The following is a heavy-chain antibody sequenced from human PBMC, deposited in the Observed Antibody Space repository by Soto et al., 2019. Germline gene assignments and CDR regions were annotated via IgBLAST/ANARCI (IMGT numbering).Heavy chain of an antibody. CDR1: GYNLTDND. J-gene: IGHJ4*02. CDR2: INPNGGT. D-gene: IGHD4-17*01. Sequence: ASVKVSCKASGYNLTDNDMHCVREAPGQGLEWMGWINPNGGTNYAQKFQGRVTMTMDTSISTAYMELSRLRSDDTAVYYCSRSLTTLTTLLDYWGQGTLVTVSS. V-gene: IGHV1-2*02. CDR3: SRSLTTLTTLLDY.